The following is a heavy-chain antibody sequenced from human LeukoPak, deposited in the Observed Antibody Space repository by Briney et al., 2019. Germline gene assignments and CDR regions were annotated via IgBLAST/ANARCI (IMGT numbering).Heavy chain of an antibody. D-gene: IGHD1-1*01. Sequence: GGSLRLSCAASGFTFDDYAVHWVRQAPGKGLEWVSGITWNSRRIGYADSVKGRFIISRDNAKNSLYLQMNGLRTEDTALYYCTKGGTALNFHMDVWGQGTTVTVSS. CDR3: TKGGTALNFHMDV. CDR1: GFTFDDYA. V-gene: IGHV3-9*01. J-gene: IGHJ6*02. CDR2: ITWNSRRI.